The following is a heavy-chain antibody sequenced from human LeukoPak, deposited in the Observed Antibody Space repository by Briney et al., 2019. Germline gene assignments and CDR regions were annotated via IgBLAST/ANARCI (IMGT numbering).Heavy chain of an antibody. Sequence: GGSLRLSCAASGFTFSSYSMQRVRQTPGKGLEWVGIMSNSGENTFYGEAVKGRFTISRDNSQNTLYLQMNSLRAEDTAVYYCARVSYSGSYFDYWGQGTLVTVSS. D-gene: IGHD1-26*01. CDR2: MSNSGENT. J-gene: IGHJ4*02. CDR3: ARVSYSGSYFDY. CDR1: GFTFSSYS. V-gene: IGHV3-33*05.